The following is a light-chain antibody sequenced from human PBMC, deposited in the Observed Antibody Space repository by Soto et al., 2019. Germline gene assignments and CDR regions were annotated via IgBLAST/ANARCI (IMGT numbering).Light chain of an antibody. Sequence: TQAAASMSASSGTRVTTTCRARQSFXTWLGWYQQKPGQAPKILXHDASSCDSGGPARFSGSGSATEFTRTSSSLQSEYCDSYYWQQYYACTRTFGQGTKVDI. J-gene: IGKJ1*01. V-gene: IGKV1-5*01. CDR1: QSFXTW. CDR2: DAS. CDR3: QQYYACTRT.